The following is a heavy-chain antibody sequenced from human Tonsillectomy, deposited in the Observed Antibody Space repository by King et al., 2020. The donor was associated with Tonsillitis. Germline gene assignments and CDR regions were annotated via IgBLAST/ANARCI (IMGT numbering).Heavy chain of an antibody. Sequence: VQLVESGGGLVQPGGSLRLSCAASGFTFSSYAMSWVRQAPGKGLEWVSAISGSGGSTYYADSVKGRFTISRDNSKNTLYLQMNSLRAEDTAVYYCAKDRFGGYCSSTSCYFGPLGVVAWGQGTMVTVSS. J-gene: IGHJ3*01. CDR3: AKDRFGGYCSSTSCYFGPLGVVA. V-gene: IGHV3-23*04. CDR1: GFTFSSYA. CDR2: ISGSGGST. D-gene: IGHD2-2*03.